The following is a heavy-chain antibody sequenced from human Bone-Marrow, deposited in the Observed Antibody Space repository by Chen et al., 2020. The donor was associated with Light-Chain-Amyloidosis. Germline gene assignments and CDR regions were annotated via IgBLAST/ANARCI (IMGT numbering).Heavy chain of an antibody. CDR3: ASYNGGAALNI. Sequence: EVQLVETGGGLIQPGGSLRLSCAASGFTVSSNYLSWVRQAPGKGLEWVSVIFSGGNTYYADSVKGRFTSSRDNSKNTLYLQMNSLKDEDTALYYCASYNGGAALNIWGQGTMVTVSS. J-gene: IGHJ3*02. D-gene: IGHD3-16*01. CDR2: IFSGGNT. CDR1: GFTVSSNY. V-gene: IGHV3-53*02.